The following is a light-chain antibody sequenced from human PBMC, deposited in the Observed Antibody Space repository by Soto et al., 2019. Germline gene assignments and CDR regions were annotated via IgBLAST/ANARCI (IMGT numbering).Light chain of an antibody. V-gene: IGLV1-51*01. Sequence: QSVLTQPPSVSAAPGQKVTISCSGSSSNIGNNYVSWYQQLPGTAPKLLIYDNNKRPSGIPDRFSGSKSGTAATLGITGLQTGEEADYYCGTWNGSLSLFGGGTKLTVL. J-gene: IGLJ3*02. CDR1: SSNIGNNY. CDR3: GTWNGSLSL. CDR2: DNN.